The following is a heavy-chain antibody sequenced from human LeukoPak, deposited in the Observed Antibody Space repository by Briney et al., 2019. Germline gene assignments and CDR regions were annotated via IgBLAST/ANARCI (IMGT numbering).Heavy chain of an antibody. CDR2: IDPNSGGT. J-gene: IGHJ4*02. CDR1: GYTFTGYY. D-gene: IGHD6-13*01. Sequence: ASVKVSCKASGYTFTGYYIHWVRQAPGQGLEWMGWIDPNSGGTDYAQKFQGRVTVTRDTSISTAYMELSRLRSDDTALYYCARDKSSSWYGGVDHWGQGTLVTVSS. CDR3: ARDKSSSWYGGVDH. V-gene: IGHV1-2*02.